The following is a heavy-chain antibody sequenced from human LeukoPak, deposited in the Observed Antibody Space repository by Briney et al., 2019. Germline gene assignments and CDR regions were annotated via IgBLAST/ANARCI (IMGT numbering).Heavy chain of an antibody. Sequence: PSETLSLTCTVSGGSISSSSYYWGWIRQPPGKGLEWIGSIYYSGSTYYNPSLKSRVTISVDTSKNQFSLKLSSVTAADTAVYYCARVQWLSGGAAQDYWGQGTLVTVSS. D-gene: IGHD6-19*01. CDR1: GGSISSSSYY. V-gene: IGHV4-39*07. CDR2: IYYSGST. CDR3: ARVQWLSGGAAQDY. J-gene: IGHJ4*02.